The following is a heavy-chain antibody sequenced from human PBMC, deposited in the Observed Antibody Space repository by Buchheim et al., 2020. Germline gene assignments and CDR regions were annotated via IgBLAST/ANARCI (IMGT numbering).Heavy chain of an antibody. V-gene: IGHV4-4*02. J-gene: IGHJ4*02. D-gene: IGHD1-7*01. CDR3: ARVLKMGYNWNYYGVGYLDY. CDR2: IYHSGST. Sequence: QVQLQESGPGLVKPSGTLSLTCAVSGGSISSSNWWSWVRQPPGKGLEWIGEIYHSGSTNYNPSLKSRVNISVDKSKNQFSPKRSSVTAADTAVYYCARVLKMGYNWNYYGVGYLDYWGQGTL. CDR1: GGSISSSNW.